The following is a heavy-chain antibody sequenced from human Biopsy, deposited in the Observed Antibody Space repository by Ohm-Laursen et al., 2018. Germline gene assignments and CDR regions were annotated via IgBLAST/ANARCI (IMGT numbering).Heavy chain of an antibody. CDR2: ISASSSYI. CDR1: GFIFSDQY. CDR3: ATELLPPGVGGPWLDS. Sequence: SLRLSCAASGFIFSDQYMDWIRQAPGKGLEWVSSISASSSYIHYADSVKGRFTVSRDNTKNSLYLQMNSLRAADTAIYYCATELLPPGVGGPWLDSWGQGTPVTVSS. J-gene: IGHJ5*01. V-gene: IGHV3-21*06. D-gene: IGHD3-10*01.